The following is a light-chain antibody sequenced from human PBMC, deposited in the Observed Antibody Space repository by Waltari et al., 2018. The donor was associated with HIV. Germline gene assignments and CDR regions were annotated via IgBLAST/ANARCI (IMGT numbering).Light chain of an antibody. Sequence: QSALTQPPTASGSPGQSVTISCSGTSNDVGPYDYVSWYQQHPDKAPRLIIYEVYKRPSGGPDRFSGSKSGNTASLTVSGLQAEDEADYYCTSYAGSDNPMLFGGGTKVTVL. J-gene: IGLJ2*01. CDR1: SNDVGPYDY. CDR2: EVY. V-gene: IGLV2-8*01. CDR3: TSYAGSDNPML.